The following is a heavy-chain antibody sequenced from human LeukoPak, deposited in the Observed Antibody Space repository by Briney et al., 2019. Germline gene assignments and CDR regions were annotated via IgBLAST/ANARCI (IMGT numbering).Heavy chain of an antibody. CDR2: IIPILGIA. CDR1: GGTFSSYT. CDR3: ARGTSIAARPGD. J-gene: IGHJ4*02. Sequence: SVKVSCKASGGTFSSYTISWVRQAPGQGLEWMGRIIPILGIANYAQKFQGRVTITADKSTSTAYMELSSLRSEDTAVYYCARGTSIAARPGDWGQGTLVTVSS. V-gene: IGHV1-69*02. D-gene: IGHD6-6*01.